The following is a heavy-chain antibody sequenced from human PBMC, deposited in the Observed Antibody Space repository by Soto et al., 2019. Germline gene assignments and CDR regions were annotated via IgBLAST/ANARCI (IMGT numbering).Heavy chain of an antibody. CDR2: INHSGST. CDR3: ARGQTGTTSGYYYYMDV. J-gene: IGHJ6*03. D-gene: IGHD1-7*01. V-gene: IGHV4-34*01. CDR1: GGSFSGYY. Sequence: SETLSLTCAVYGGSFSGYYWSWIRQPPGKGLEWIGEINHSGSTNYNPSLKSRDTISVDTSKNQFSIKLSSVTAADTAVYYCARGQTGTTSGYYYYMDVWGKGTTVTVSS.